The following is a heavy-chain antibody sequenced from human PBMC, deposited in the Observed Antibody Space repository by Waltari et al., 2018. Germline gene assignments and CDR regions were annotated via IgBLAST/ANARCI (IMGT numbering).Heavy chain of an antibody. D-gene: IGHD4-17*01. CDR1: GGSISSYY. CDR3: AREGYGDYGAFDI. Sequence: QVQLQESGPGLVKPSETLSLTCTVSGGSISSYYWSWIRQPPGKGLEWIGLFYYSGSTNYNPSLKSRVTISVDTSKNQFSLKLSSVTAADTAVYYCAREGYGDYGAFDIWGQGTMVTVSS. CDR2: FYYSGST. J-gene: IGHJ3*02. V-gene: IGHV4-59*01.